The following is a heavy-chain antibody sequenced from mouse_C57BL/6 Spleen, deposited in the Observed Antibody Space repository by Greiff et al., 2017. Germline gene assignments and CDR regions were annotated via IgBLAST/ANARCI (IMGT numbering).Heavy chain of an antibody. CDR2: ISYDGSN. D-gene: IGHD2-3*01. Sequence: DVQLVESGPGLVKPSQSLSLTCSVTGYSITSGYYWNWIRQFPGNKLEWMGYISYDGSNNYNPSLKNRISITRDTSKNQFFLKLNSVTTEDTATYYCARAPDGYYLMDYWGQGTSVTVSS. CDR1: GYSITSGYY. J-gene: IGHJ4*01. V-gene: IGHV3-6*01. CDR3: ARAPDGYYLMDY.